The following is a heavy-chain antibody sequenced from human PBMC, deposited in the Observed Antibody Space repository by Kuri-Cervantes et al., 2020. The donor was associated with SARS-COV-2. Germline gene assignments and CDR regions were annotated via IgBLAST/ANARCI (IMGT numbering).Heavy chain of an antibody. D-gene: IGHD6-19*01. Sequence: KVSCKGSGYSFTSYWIGWVRQMPGKGLEWMGIIYPGDSDTRYSPSFQGQVTISADKSISTAYLQWSSLKASDTAMYYCARLARRSGRSEVDYWGQGTLVTVSS. V-gene: IGHV5-51*01. CDR3: ARLARRSGRSEVDY. J-gene: IGHJ4*02. CDR1: GYSFTSYW. CDR2: IYPGDSDT.